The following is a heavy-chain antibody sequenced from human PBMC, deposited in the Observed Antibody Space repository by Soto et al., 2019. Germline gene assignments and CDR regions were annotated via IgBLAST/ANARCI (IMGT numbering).Heavy chain of an antibody. Sequence: SETLSLTCTVSGGSISSSSYYWGWIRQPPGKGLEWIGSIYYSGSTYYNPSLKSRVTISVDTSKNQFSLKLSSVTAADTAVYYCAICDIVATIKDCDWFDPWGQGTLVTVSS. CDR3: AICDIVATIKDCDWFDP. CDR2: IYYSGST. J-gene: IGHJ5*02. CDR1: GGSISSSSYY. V-gene: IGHV4-39*01. D-gene: IGHD5-12*01.